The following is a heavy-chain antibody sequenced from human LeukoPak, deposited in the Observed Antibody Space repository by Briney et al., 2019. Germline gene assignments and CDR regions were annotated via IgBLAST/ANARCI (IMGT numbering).Heavy chain of an antibody. CDR1: GFTFRNFD. V-gene: IGHV3-13*01. D-gene: IGHD6-13*01. CDR3: SRGGAPAGYAYDI. CDR2: IGTAGDT. Sequence: GSLSLSCATSGFTFRNFDLHWVRPATGEGLEWVSAIGTAGDTYYPDSVKGRFTISRDNAKNSFYLQMNNLRVGDTAVYYCSRGGAPAGYAYDIWGQGTVVTVSS. J-gene: IGHJ3*02.